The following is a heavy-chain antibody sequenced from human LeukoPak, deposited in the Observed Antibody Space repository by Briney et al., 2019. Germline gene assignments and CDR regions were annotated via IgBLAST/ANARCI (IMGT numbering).Heavy chain of an antibody. D-gene: IGHD3-10*01. CDR2: IDPNDGGT. J-gene: IGHJ4*02. V-gene: IGHV1-46*01. CDR3: ASLGSGSSPIIDFDY. CDR1: GYTFTTYY. Sequence: GASVKVSCKASGYTFTTYYMHWVRQAPGQGLEWMGIIDPNDGGTTYAQKFQGRVTMTRDTSTSTVYMELSSLRSEDTAIYYCASLGSGSSPIIDFDYWGQGTLVTVSS.